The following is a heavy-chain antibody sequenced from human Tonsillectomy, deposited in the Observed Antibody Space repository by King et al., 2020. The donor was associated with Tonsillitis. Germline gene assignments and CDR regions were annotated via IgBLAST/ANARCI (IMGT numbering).Heavy chain of an antibody. CDR1: GYTLTELS. CDR2: FDPEDGET. CDR3: ATSPAAGPYYYYYYMDV. D-gene: IGHD6-13*01. Sequence: QLVQSGAEAKKPGASVKVSCKVSGYTLTELSMHWVRQAPGKGLEWMGGFDPEDGETIYAQKFQGRVTMTEDTSTDTAYMEPSSLRSEDTAVYYCATSPAAGPYYYYYYMDVWGKGTTVTVSS. V-gene: IGHV1-24*01. J-gene: IGHJ6*03.